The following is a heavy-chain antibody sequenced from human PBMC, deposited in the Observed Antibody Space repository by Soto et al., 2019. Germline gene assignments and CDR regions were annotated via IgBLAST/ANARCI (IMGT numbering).Heavy chain of an antibody. D-gene: IGHD6-19*01. J-gene: IGHJ4*03. CDR3: ARDGVAAGNINFDY. V-gene: IGHV1-3*01. CDR1: GYMFTKSA. Sequence: ASVKVSCKASGYMFTKSAMHWVRQAPGQRLEWMGWISGDSGNTKYSPKLQDRVTITRDTSASTAYMELSSLRSEDTALYYCARDGVAAGNINFDYWGQGTLVAVSS. CDR2: ISGDSGNT.